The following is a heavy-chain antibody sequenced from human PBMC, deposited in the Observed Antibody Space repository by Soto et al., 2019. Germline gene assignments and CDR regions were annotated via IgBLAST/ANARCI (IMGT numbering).Heavy chain of an antibody. D-gene: IGHD3-16*01. Sequence: WGSLRLSCKVSGMTVDDYHLTWVRQAPGRGLEWVSILYRCVYIRYKESVLGRFTISRDTSKNTLYLQMNYLTVEDTATYYRARPDENRFPSGLEVWGKGKTVTVSS. J-gene: IGHJ6*04. V-gene: IGHV3-53*01. CDR2: LYRCVYI. CDR3: ARPDENRFPSGLEV. CDR1: GMTVDDYH.